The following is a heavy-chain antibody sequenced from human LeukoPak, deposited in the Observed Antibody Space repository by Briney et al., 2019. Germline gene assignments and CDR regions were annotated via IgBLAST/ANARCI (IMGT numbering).Heavy chain of an antibody. V-gene: IGHV1-18*01. D-gene: IGHD4-17*01. CDR3: ARSPYYGDLDDY. Sequence: ASVKVSCKASGYTFTSYGISWVRQAPGQGLEWMGRISAYNGNTNYAQKLQGRVTMTTDTSTSTAYMELRSLRSDDTAVYYCARSPYYGDLDDYWGQGTLVTVSS. CDR2: ISAYNGNT. CDR1: GYTFTSYG. J-gene: IGHJ4*02.